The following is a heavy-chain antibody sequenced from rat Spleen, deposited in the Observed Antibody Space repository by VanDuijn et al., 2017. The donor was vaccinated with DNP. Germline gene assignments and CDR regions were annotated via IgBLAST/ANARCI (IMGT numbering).Heavy chain of an antibody. V-gene: IGHV5-31*01. D-gene: IGHD1-2*01. Sequence: EVQLLESGGGPVQPGRSLKLSCVASGFIFSNYWMTWIRQAPGKGLEWVASISYDGGSTYYRDSVKVRFTICRDNAKSSLYLQMDSLRYEDTATYYCTTSYSSSMDAWGQGVMVTVYS. CDR1: GFIFSNYW. J-gene: IGHJ2*01. CDR2: ISYDGGST. CDR3: TTSYSSSMDA.